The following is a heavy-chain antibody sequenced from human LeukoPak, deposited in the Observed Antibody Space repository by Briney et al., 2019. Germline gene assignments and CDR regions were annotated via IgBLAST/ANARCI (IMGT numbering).Heavy chain of an antibody. CDR1: GFTFSDYW. CDR3: ARGYSLGY. CDR2: INQDGSEK. Sequence: GGSLRLSCEASGFTFSDYWMSGVRQAPGKGREWVANINQDGSEKNYEDSVKGRFTISRDNTKNSLYLQMNSLRAEDTALYSCARGYSLGYWGQGTLVTVSS. V-gene: IGHV3-7*03. D-gene: IGHD1-26*01. J-gene: IGHJ4*02.